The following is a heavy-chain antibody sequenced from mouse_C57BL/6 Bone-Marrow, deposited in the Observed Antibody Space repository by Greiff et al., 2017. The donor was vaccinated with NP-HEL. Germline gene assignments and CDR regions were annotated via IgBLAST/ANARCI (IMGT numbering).Heavy chain of an antibody. Sequence: QVQLKQSGPELVKPGASVKISCKASGYAFSSSWMNWVKQRPGKGLEWIGRIYPGDGDTNYNGKFKGKATLTADKSSSTAYMQLSSLTSEDSAVYFCALITTVYWYFDVWGTGTTVTVSS. CDR1: GYAFSSSW. J-gene: IGHJ1*03. D-gene: IGHD1-1*01. CDR2: IYPGDGDT. CDR3: ALITTVYWYFDV. V-gene: IGHV1-82*01.